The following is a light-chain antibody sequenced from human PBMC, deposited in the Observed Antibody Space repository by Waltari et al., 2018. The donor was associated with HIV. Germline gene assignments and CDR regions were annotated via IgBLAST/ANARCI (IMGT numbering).Light chain of an antibody. J-gene: IGLJ2*01. CDR2: DVT. V-gene: IGLV2-8*01. Sequence: QSALAQPPSASGSAGQSVTISCTGTSSDVGSYNYVPWYQQHPGKSPKLIIYDVTKRPSGVPDRFSGSKSGNTASLTVSGLQGEDEADYYCSSYADSDTPVVFGGGTKLTVL. CDR1: SSDVGSYNY. CDR3: SSYADSDTPVV.